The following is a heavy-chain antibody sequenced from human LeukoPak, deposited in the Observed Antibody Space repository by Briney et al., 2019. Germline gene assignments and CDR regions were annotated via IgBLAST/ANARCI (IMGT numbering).Heavy chain of an antibody. V-gene: IGHV3-23*01. CDR3: AKTPYYYDSSGYYYPFDY. Sequence: GGSLRLSCAASGFTFSSYGMSWVRQAPGKGLEWVSAISGSGGSTYYADSVKGRFTISGDNSKNTLYLQMNSLRAEDTAVYYCAKTPYYYDSSGYYYPFDYWGQGTLVTVSS. J-gene: IGHJ4*02. CDR1: GFTFSSYG. CDR2: ISGSGGST. D-gene: IGHD3-22*01.